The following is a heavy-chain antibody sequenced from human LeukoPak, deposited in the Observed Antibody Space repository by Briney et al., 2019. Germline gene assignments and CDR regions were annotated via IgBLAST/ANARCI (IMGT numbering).Heavy chain of an antibody. Sequence: PGGSLRLSCAASVFTFSSFAMSWVRHAPGKGLEWVSAISGSGGSTYYADSAKGRFTISRDNSKNTLYLEMNSLRAEDTAVYYCAKDIDLFDYWGQGTLVTVSS. V-gene: IGHV3-23*01. CDR1: VFTFSSFA. J-gene: IGHJ4*02. CDR3: AKDIDLFDY. D-gene: IGHD3-9*01. CDR2: ISGSGGST.